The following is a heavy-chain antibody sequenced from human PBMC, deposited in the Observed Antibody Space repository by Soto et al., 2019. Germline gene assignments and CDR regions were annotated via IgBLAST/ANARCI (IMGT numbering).Heavy chain of an antibody. CDR2: IDDDGSA. Sequence: QLVESGGGLVQPGGSLRISCAASGSTFGSYWMHWVRQAPGKGLVWLSRIDDDGSAVYADSVKGRFTTSRDNAKYTVYLQMNSLRDEDTAVYYCARDIPHNWFDAWGQGTLVTVSS. CDR1: GSTFGSYW. V-gene: IGHV3-74*01. D-gene: IGHD2-21*01. J-gene: IGHJ5*02. CDR3: ARDIPHNWFDA.